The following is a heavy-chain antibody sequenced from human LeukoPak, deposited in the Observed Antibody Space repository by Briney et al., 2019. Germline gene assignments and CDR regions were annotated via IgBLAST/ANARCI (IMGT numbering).Heavy chain of an antibody. D-gene: IGHD5-12*01. CDR3: ARDSGYAITRLGDY. V-gene: IGHV1-18*01. Sequence: GASVKVSCKASGYSFTSYGISWVRQAPGQGLEWMGWISAYNGNTKYEQKFQGRVTMTTDTSMRTAYMELRSLRSEDTAVYYCARDSGYAITRLGDYWGQGTLVTVSS. CDR1: GYSFTSYG. CDR2: ISAYNGNT. J-gene: IGHJ4*02.